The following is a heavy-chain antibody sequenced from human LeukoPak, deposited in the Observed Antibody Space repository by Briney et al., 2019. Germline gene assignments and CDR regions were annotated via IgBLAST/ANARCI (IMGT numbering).Heavy chain of an antibody. CDR1: GFTFSSYAM. J-gene: IGHJ4*02. CDR3: ARAVRYFDWLSFDY. V-gene: IGHV4-4*02. Sequence: GSLRLSCAASGFTFSSYAMSWVRQAPGKGLEWIGEIYHSGSTNYNPSLKSRVTISVDKSKNQFSLKLSSVTAADTAVYYCARAVRYFDWLSFDYWGQGTLVTVSS. CDR2: IYHSGST. D-gene: IGHD3-9*01.